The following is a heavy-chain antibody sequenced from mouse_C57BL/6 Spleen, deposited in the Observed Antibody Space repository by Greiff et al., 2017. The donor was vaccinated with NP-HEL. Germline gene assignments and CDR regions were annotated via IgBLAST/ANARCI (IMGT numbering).Heavy chain of an antibody. CDR2: IRSKSSNYAT. CDR3: VRDKEYYGNYWFAY. D-gene: IGHD2-1*01. J-gene: IGHJ3*01. V-gene: IGHV10-3*01. CDR1: GFTFNTYA. Sequence: EVQLVESGGGLVQPKGSLKLSCAASGFTFNTYAMHWVRQAPGKGLEWVARIRSKSSNYATYYADSVKDRFTISRDDSQSMLYLQMNNLKTEDTAMYYWVRDKEYYGNYWFAYWGQGTLVTVSA.